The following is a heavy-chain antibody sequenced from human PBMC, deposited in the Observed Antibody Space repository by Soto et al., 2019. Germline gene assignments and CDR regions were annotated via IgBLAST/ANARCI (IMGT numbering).Heavy chain of an antibody. CDR2: IIPIFGTA. V-gene: IGHV1-69*12. Sequence: QVQLVQSGAEVKKPGSSVKVSCKASGGTFSSYAISWVRQAPGQGLEWMGGIIPIFGTANYAQKFQGRVTITADESTSTAYMELSSLRSEDTAVYYCARLVTMVRGVRYYYYGMDVWGQGTTVTVSS. D-gene: IGHD3-10*01. J-gene: IGHJ6*02. CDR1: GGTFSSYA. CDR3: ARLVTMVRGVRYYYYGMDV.